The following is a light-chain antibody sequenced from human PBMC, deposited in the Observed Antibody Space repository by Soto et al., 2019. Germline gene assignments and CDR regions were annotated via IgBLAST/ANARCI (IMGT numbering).Light chain of an antibody. V-gene: IGKV3-20*01. Sequence: ETVLTQSPGTLSLSPGERASLSCRASSTVDSIYLAWYQQKPGQAPRLLIYGATNRATGIPDRFSGSGSGTDFTLTISRLEPEDFAVYYCQQYGSSPSWTFGQGTKV. CDR2: GAT. J-gene: IGKJ1*01. CDR3: QQYGSSPSWT. CDR1: STVDSIY.